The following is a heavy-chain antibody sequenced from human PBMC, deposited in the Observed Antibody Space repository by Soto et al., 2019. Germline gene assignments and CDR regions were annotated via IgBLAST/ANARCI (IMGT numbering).Heavy chain of an antibody. V-gene: IGHV4-39*01. CDR1: GGSISSSSYY. CDR3: ARHTIPHVQYYYDSSGYSPRFDY. D-gene: IGHD3-22*01. Sequence: SETLSLTCTVSGGSISSSSYYWGWIRQPPGKGLEWIGSIYYSGSTYYNPSLKSRVTISVATSKNQFSLKLSSVTAADTAVYYCARHTIPHVQYYYDSSGYSPRFDYWGQGTLVTVSS. CDR2: IYYSGST. J-gene: IGHJ4*02.